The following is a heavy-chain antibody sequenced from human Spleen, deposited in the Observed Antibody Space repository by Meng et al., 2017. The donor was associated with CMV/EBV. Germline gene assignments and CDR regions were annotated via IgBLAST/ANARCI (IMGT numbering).Heavy chain of an antibody. CDR1: GFTLGSYW. J-gene: IGHJ5*01. CDR3: ARDQAGTPMGWFDS. CDR2: IKQDGSVQ. Sequence: GESLTISCAASGFTLGSYWMNWVRQAPGKGLEWVANIKQDGSVQHYLDSVKGRFTISRDSAKNSLYLQMNSLRAEDTAVYYCARDQAGTPMGWFDSWGQGTLVTVSS. D-gene: IGHD3-10*01. V-gene: IGHV3-7*01.